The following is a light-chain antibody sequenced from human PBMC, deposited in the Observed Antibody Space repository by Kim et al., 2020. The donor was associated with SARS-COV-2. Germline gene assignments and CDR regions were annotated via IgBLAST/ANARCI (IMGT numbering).Light chain of an antibody. J-gene: IGKJ2*01. CDR1: QSVSIN. Sequence: EIVMTQSPASLSVSPGGRATLSCRASQSVSINLAWYQQKPGQAPRLVLYGGSTRATGIPARFSGSGSGTEFTLTISSLQSEDFAGYYCQQYHNWPHTFGQGTKLEI. CDR3: QQYHNWPHT. CDR2: GGS. V-gene: IGKV3-15*01.